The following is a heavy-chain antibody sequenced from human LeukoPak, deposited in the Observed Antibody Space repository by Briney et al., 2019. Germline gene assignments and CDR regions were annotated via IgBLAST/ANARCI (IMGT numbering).Heavy chain of an antibody. CDR1: RFTFSRYG. D-gene: IGHD3-16*01. CDR3: AKELKWGEYYGMDV. J-gene: IGHJ6*02. CDR2: ISYDGSNK. V-gene: IGHV3-30*18. Sequence: GGSLRLSCAASRFTFSRYGMHWVRQAPGKGLEWVAAISYDGSNKYYGDSVKGRFTISRDNSKNTLYLQMNSLRAEDTALYYCAKELKWGEYYGMDVWGQGTTVTVSS.